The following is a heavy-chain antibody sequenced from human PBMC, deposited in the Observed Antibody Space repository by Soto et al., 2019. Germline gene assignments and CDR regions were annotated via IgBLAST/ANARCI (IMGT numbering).Heavy chain of an antibody. V-gene: IGHV1-8*01. Sequence: DSVKVSCKASGHTFNSDDISWVRQATGQGLEWMGWMNPYSGNTDYAQTFQGRVTMTRNTSTSTAYMELRSLTSDDTAVYYCARDRGYFFCVSRSKSNCFVPCCQGILGTVSS. CDR2: MNPYSGNT. D-gene: IGHD2-15*01. J-gene: IGHJ5*02. CDR1: GHTFNSDD. CDR3: ARDRGYFFCVSRSKSNCFVP.